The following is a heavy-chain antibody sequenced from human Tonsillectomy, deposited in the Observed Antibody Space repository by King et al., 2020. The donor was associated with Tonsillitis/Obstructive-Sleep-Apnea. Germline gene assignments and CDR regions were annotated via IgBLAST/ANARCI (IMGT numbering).Heavy chain of an antibody. Sequence: VQLVESGGGLVQPGGSLRLSCAASGFIFSNYAMSWVRQAPGKGLEWVSAITGRGASTYYADSVKGRFTISRDNSKNTLYLQMNSLRAEDTAVYYCAKFAHCTDGVCHPPNFYYYYGMDVWGQGTTVTVSS. D-gene: IGHD2-8*01. J-gene: IGHJ6*02. CDR1: GFIFSNYA. CDR3: AKFAHCTDGVCHPPNFYYYYGMDV. CDR2: ITGRGAST. V-gene: IGHV3-23*04.